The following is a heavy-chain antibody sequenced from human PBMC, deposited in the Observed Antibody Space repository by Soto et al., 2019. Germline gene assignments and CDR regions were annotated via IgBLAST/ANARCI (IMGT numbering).Heavy chain of an antibody. J-gene: IGHJ4*02. D-gene: IGHD2-15*01. CDR1: GAPISSNDYF. CDR3: AAIVVGATRHSDVDH. V-gene: IGHV4-39*01. CDR2: THASGGT. Sequence: PSETLSLTCSVSGAPISSNDYFWAWIRQLPGRGLEFIASTHASGGTYHASSLKSRATMSLDTSKDQFSLKLQSVTAADTGTYYCAAIVVGATRHSDVDHWGQGTLVTVSS.